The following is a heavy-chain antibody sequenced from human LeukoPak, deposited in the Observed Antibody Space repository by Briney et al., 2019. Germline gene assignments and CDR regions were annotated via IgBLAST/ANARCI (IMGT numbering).Heavy chain of an antibody. Sequence: ASVKVSCKASGYSFTDYSMHWVRQAPGQGLEWMGRINPNSGGTSYAQNFQGRVSMTRDTSISTTYMELSGLTSDATAVYYCARGGSGSGYLYYFDYWRQGTLVSVSS. CDR2: INPNSGGT. J-gene: IGHJ4*02. V-gene: IGHV1-2*06. CDR1: GYSFTDYS. CDR3: ARGGSGSGYLYYFDY. D-gene: IGHD3-10*01.